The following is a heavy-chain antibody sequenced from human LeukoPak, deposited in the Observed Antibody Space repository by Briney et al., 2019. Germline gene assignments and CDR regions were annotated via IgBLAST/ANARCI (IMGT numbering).Heavy chain of an antibody. CDR2: IYYSGST. Sequence: SETLSLTCTVSGGSISSSRYYWGWIRQPPGKGLEWIGSIYYSGSTYYNPSLKSRVTISVDTSKNQFSLKLSSVTAADTAVYYCARHSPCYDILTGYYVGWFDPWGQGTLVTVSS. J-gene: IGHJ5*02. V-gene: IGHV4-39*01. CDR3: ARHSPCYDILTGYYVGWFDP. CDR1: GGSISSSRYY. D-gene: IGHD3-9*01.